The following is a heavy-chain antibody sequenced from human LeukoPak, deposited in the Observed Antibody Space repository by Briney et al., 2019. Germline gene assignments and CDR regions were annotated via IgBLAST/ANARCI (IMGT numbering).Heavy chain of an antibody. D-gene: IGHD4-17*01. J-gene: IGHJ4*02. Sequence: GGSLRLSCAASGFTFSTYGMHWVRQAPGKGREWVAFIRYDGSNKYYADSVKGRFTISRDNSKNTLYLQMNSLRAEDTAVYYCAKDNYDYGDYDGGDYWGQGTLVTVSS. CDR2: IRYDGSNK. V-gene: IGHV3-30*02. CDR1: GFTFSTYG. CDR3: AKDNYDYGDYDGGDY.